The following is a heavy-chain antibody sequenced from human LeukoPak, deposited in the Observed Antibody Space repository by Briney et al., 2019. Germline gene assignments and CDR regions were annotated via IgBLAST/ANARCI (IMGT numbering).Heavy chain of an antibody. CDR1: GFTFSSYW. CDR3: ARENYYGSGSSPGEFDY. J-gene: IGHJ4*02. D-gene: IGHD3-10*01. V-gene: IGHV3-7*03. Sequence: GGSLRLSCVASGFTFSSYWMGWVRQAPGKGLEWVANIQQDGSEIFYVDSVRGRFTISRDNAKNSLYLQMNTLRVEDTAVYYCARENYYGSGSSPGEFDYWGQGTLVTVSS. CDR2: IQQDGSEI.